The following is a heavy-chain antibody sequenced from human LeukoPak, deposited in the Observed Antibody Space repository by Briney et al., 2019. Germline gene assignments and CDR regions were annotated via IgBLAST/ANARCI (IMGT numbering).Heavy chain of an antibody. CDR1: GGSISSYY. J-gene: IGHJ6*02. Sequence: SETLSLTCTVSGGSISSYYWSWIRQPPGKGLEWIGYIYYSGSTNYNPSLKCRVTISVDTSKNQFSLKLSSVTAADTAVYYCARGVKGVDVWGQGTTVTVSS. CDR3: ARGVKGVDV. CDR2: IYYSGST. V-gene: IGHV4-59*01.